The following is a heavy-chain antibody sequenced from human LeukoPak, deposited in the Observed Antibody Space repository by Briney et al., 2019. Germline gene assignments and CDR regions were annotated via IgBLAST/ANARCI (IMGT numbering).Heavy chain of an antibody. J-gene: IGHJ3*02. V-gene: IGHV4-59*08. D-gene: IGHD1-26*01. CDR3: AKTYSGSYYSAFDI. Sequence: SETLSLTCTVSGGSISSYYWSWIRQPPGKGLEWIGYIYYSGSTNYNPSLTSRVTISVDTSKNQFSLKLSSVTAADTAVYYCAKTYSGSYYSAFDIWGQGTMVTVSS. CDR2: IYYSGST. CDR1: GGSISSYY.